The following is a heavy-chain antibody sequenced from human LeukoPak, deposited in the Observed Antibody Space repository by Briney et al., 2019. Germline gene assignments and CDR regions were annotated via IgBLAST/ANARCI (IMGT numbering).Heavy chain of an antibody. Sequence: GGSLRLSCAASGFTFDDYAMHWVRQAPGKGLEWVSGISWNSGSIGYADSVKGRFTISRDNAKNSLYLQMNSLRAEDTAVYYCARWGHGRTVEYYFDYWGQGTLVTVSS. CDR3: ARWGHGRTVEYYFDY. CDR1: GFTFDDYA. J-gene: IGHJ4*02. CDR2: ISWNSGSI. V-gene: IGHV3-9*01. D-gene: IGHD4-23*01.